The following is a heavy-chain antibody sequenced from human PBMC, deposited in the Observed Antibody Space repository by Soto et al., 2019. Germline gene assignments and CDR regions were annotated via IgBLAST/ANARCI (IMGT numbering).Heavy chain of an antibody. D-gene: IGHD3-16*01. V-gene: IGHV4-39*01. J-gene: IGHJ4*02. Sequence: SETLSLTCTVSGGSISSSSYYWGWIRQPPGKGLEWIGSIYYSGSTYYNPSLKSRVTISVDTSKNQFSLKLSSVTAADTAVYYCARHSLDDYIWGRFDYWGQGTLVTVSS. CDR3: ARHSLDDYIWGRFDY. CDR2: IYYSGST. CDR1: GGSISSSSYY.